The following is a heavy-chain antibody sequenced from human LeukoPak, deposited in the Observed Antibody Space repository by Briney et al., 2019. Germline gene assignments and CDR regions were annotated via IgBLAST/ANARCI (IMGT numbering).Heavy chain of an antibody. D-gene: IGHD3-10*01. V-gene: IGHV3-48*03. J-gene: IGHJ3*02. CDR3: ARDGSMVRGVIKPSAFDI. CDR2: ISSSGSTI. Sequence: GGSLRLSCAASGFTFSSYEMNWVRKAPGKGLEWVSYISSSGSTIYYADSVEGRFPISRDNAKNSLYLQMNSLRAEDTAVYYCARDGSMVRGVIKPSAFDIWGQGTMVTVSS. CDR1: GFTFSSYE.